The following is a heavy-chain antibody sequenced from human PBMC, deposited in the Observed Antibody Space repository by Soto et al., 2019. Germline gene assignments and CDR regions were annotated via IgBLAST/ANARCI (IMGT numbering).Heavy chain of an antibody. CDR1: GFTFSSYA. V-gene: IGHV3-23*01. Sequence: PGGSLRLSCAASGFTFSSYAMSWVRQAPGKGLEWVSAISGSGGSTYYADTVKGRFTISRDNSKNTLYLQMNSLRAEDTAVYYFAKDAEYSSSFEAGAFDYWGQGTLVTVS. CDR2: ISGSGGST. J-gene: IGHJ4*02. D-gene: IGHD6-6*01. CDR3: AKDAEYSSSFEAGAFDY.